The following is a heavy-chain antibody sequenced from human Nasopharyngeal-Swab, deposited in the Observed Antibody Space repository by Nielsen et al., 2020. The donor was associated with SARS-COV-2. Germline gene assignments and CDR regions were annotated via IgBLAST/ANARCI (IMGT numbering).Heavy chain of an antibody. D-gene: IGHD6-13*01. V-gene: IGHV3-7*01. Sequence: LSLTCAASGFTFSSYWMSWVRQAPGKGLEWVANIKQDGSEKYYVDSVKGRFTISRDNAKNSLYLQMNSRRAEDTAVYYCASLSSSSWFFDYWGQGTLVTVSS. J-gene: IGHJ4*02. CDR1: GFTFSSYW. CDR2: IKQDGSEK. CDR3: ASLSSSSWFFDY.